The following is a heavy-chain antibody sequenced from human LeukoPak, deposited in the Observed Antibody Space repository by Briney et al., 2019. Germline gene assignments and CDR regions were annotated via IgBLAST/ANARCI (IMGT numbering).Heavy chain of an antibody. CDR3: ATTAGGYSYGLFDY. Sequence: PSETLSLTCTVSGGSISSSSYYWGWISQPPGKGLEWIGSIYYSGSTYYNPSLKSRVTISVDTSKNQFSLKLSSVTAADTAVYDCATTAGGYSYGLFDYWGQGTLVTVSS. D-gene: IGHD5-18*01. CDR1: GGSISSSSYY. CDR2: IYYSGST. J-gene: IGHJ4*02. V-gene: IGHV4-39*07.